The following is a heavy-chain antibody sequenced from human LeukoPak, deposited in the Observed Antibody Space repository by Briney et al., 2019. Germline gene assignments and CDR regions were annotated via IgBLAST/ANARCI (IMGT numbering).Heavy chain of an antibody. J-gene: IGHJ4*02. Sequence: PGGSLRLFCVASGFAFTDYGMMWVRQAPGKGLVWVSYINNDGRSTTYADSVKGRFTISRDNAKNTLHMQMNSLRDDDTAMYYCARNYNGMSYWGQGTRVIVSS. CDR1: GFAFTDYG. D-gene: IGHD2-8*01. CDR3: ARNYNGMSY. V-gene: IGHV3-74*01. CDR2: INNDGRST.